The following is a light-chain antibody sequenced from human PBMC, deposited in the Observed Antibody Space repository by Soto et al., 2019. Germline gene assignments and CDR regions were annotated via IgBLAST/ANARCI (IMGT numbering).Light chain of an antibody. CDR2: EVS. J-gene: IGLJ1*01. CDR1: SSDVGGYNY. CDR3: RSYAGSNIRYV. Sequence: QSALTQPPSASGSPGQSVTISCTGTSSDVGGYNYVSWYQQHPGKAPKLMIYEVSKRPSGVPDRFSGSKSGHTASLTVSGLQAEDEADYYCRSYAGSNIRYVFGTGTKLTVL. V-gene: IGLV2-8*01.